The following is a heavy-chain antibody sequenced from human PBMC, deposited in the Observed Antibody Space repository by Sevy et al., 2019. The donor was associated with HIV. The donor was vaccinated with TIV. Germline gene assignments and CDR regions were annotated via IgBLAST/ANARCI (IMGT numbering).Heavy chain of an antibody. CDR2: INTNSRGT. Sequence: ASVKVSCKASGYTFSGYYLHWLRQAPGQGLEWMGWINTNSRGTNYTQKFQGRVTMTRDTSITTAYMELSGRTSDDTAVYYCARDPLEAPPIYIGVHWFDTWGQGTLVTVSS. CDR3: ARDPLEAPPIYIGVHWFDT. J-gene: IGHJ5*02. D-gene: IGHD2-21*01. V-gene: IGHV1-2*02. CDR1: GYTFSGYY.